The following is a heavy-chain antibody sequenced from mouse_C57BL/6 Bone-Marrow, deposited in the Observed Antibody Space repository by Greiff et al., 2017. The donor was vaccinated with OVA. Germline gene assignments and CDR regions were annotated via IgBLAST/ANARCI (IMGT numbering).Heavy chain of an antibody. D-gene: IGHD4-1*01. CDR2: INPNNGGT. CDR3: ARWDLYYYAMDY. CDR1: GYTFTDYY. Sequence: VQLQQSGPELVKPGASVKISCKASGYTFTDYYMNWVKQSHGKSLEWIGDINPNNGGTSYNQKFKGKATLTVDKSSSTAYMELRSLTSEDSAVYDCARWDLYYYAMDYWGQGTSVTVSS. J-gene: IGHJ4*01. V-gene: IGHV1-26*01.